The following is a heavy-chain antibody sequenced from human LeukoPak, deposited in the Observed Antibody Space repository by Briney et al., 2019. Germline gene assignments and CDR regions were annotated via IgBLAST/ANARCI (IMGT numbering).Heavy chain of an antibody. D-gene: IGHD3-3*01. V-gene: IGHV4-59*01. Sequence: SETLSLTCTVSGGSISSYYWSWIRQPPGKGLEWIGYIYYSGSTNYNPSLKSRVTISVDTSKNQFSLKLSSVTAADTAVYYCARATFGVATPERYFDLWGRGTLVTVSS. J-gene: IGHJ2*01. CDR1: GGSISSYY. CDR3: ARATFGVATPERYFDL. CDR2: IYYSGST.